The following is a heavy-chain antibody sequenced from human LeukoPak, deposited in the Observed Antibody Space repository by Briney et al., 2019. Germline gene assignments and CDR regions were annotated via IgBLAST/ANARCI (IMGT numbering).Heavy chain of an antibody. CDR2: MKEDGGEK. Sequence: GGSLRLSCAASGFTFSTYWMNWVRQAPGKGLEWVASMKEDGGEKYYVDSVKGRFTISRDNAKNSLYLQMNTLRAEDTAVYYCASASSRVGAVDYWGQGTLVTVSS. D-gene: IGHD1-26*01. J-gene: IGHJ4*02. CDR1: GFTFSTYW. CDR3: ASASSRVGAVDY. V-gene: IGHV3-7*01.